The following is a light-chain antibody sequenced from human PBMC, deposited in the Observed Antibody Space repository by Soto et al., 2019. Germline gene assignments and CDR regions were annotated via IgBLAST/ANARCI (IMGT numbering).Light chain of an antibody. CDR2: DAS. Sequence: EIVLTQSPVTLSLSPGQRATLSCRASVMISTYLAWYQQKPGQAPRLLIYDASNRATGVPARFSGSGSGTEFTLTISSLQPDDFATYYCQQYNNYSRWTFGQGTKVDIK. CDR1: VMISTY. J-gene: IGKJ1*01. CDR3: QQYNNYSRWT. V-gene: IGKV3-11*01.